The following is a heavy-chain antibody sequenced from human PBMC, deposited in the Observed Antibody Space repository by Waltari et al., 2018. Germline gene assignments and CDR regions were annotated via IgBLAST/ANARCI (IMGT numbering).Heavy chain of an antibody. Sequence: QLQLQESGPGLVKPSETLSLTCPVSGGSISSSSYYWGWIRQPPGKGLEWIGSIYYSGSTLYTASRKRRVNISVDTSKNQFSLKLSCVTAADGAVYYCAIVRRGRSGTLGYRGQGTLVPVSS. CDR3: AIVRRGRSGTLGY. J-gene: IGHJ4*02. CDR2: IYYSGST. V-gene: IGHV4-39*01. D-gene: IGHD1-1*01. CDR1: GGSISSSSYY.